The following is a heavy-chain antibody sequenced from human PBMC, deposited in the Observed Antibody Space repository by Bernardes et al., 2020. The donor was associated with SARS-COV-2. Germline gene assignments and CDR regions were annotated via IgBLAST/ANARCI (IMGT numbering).Heavy chain of an antibody. CDR3: ATPKTYSSGPFDY. Sequence: GGSLRLSRAASGFTFSSYSMNWVRQAPGKGLEWVSSISRSSSYIYYADSVKGRFTISRDNAKNSLYLQMNSLRAEDTAVYYCATPKTYSSGPFDYWGQGTLATVAP. V-gene: IGHV3-21*01. CDR1: GFTFSSYS. J-gene: IGHJ4*02. CDR2: ISRSSSYI. D-gene: IGHD6-19*01.